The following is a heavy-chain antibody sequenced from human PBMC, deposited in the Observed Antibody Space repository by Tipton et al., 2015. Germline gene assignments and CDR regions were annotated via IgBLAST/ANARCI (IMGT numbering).Heavy chain of an antibody. CDR3: AKDGEQWLGPYYYGMDV. CDR2: ISYDGSKK. Sequence: SLRLSCAASGFTFRTYGMHWVRQAPGKGLEWVAVISYDGSKKYYADSVKGRFTISRDNFKNTLYLEMNGLRAEDTALYYCAKDGEQWLGPYYYGMDVWGQGTPVTVSS. V-gene: IGHV3-30*18. D-gene: IGHD6-19*01. CDR1: GFTFRTYG. J-gene: IGHJ6*02.